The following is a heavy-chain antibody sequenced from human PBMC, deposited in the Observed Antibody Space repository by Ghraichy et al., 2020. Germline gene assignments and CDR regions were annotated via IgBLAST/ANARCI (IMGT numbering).Heavy chain of an antibody. Sequence: GESLNISCAASGFTFSTYNMHWVRQAPGKGLEWVAFVRYHGNEKHYADSVKGRFTIARDNSKNALYLQMDSLRAEDTAVYFCAKDSQWSFDYWGQGALVTVS. J-gene: IGHJ4*02. CDR2: VRYHGNEK. CDR3: AKDSQWSFDY. V-gene: IGHV3-30*02. D-gene: IGHD3-3*01. CDR1: GFTFSTYN.